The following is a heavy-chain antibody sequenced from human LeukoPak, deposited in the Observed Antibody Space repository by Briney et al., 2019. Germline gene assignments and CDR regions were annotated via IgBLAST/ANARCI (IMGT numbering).Heavy chain of an antibody. J-gene: IGHJ4*02. D-gene: IGHD2-8*01. V-gene: IGHV3-48*03. CDR1: GFTFSSYE. CDR3: ARAGYCTNGVCRGDFDY. Sequence: GGSLRPSCAASGFTFSSYEMNWVRQAPGKELEWVSYISSSGSTIYYADSVKGRFTISRDNAKNSLYLQMNSLRAEDTAVYYCARAGYCTNGVCRGDFDYWGQGTLVTVSS. CDR2: ISSSGSTI.